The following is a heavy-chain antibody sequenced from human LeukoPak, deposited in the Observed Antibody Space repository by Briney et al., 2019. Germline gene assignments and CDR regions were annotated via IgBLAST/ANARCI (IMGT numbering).Heavy chain of an antibody. CDR1: GVSISSSYY. CDR3: ARGMVTTETNWFDP. V-gene: IGHV4-61*01. Sequence: SETLSLTCSVSGVSISSSYYWSWIRQPPGKGLEWIGDIYDSGSTNYNPSLKSRVTISVDTSKNQFSLKLSSVTAADTAVYYCARGMVTTETNWFDPWGQGTLVTVSS. J-gene: IGHJ5*02. D-gene: IGHD4-17*01. CDR2: IYDSGST.